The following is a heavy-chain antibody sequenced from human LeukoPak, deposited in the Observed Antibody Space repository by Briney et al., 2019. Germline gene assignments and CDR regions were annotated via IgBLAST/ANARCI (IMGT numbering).Heavy chain of an antibody. D-gene: IGHD3-22*01. V-gene: IGHV3-48*03. J-gene: IGHJ4*02. CDR3: ARDEAGYYYDSSGYQSFDY. CDR2: ISSSGSTI. CDR1: GFTFSSYE. Sequence: GGSLRLSCAASGFTFSSYEMNWVRQAPGKGLEWVSYISSSGSTIYYADSVKGRFTISRDNAKNSLYLQMNSLRAEDTAVYYCARDEAGYYYDSSGYQSFDYRGQGTLVTVSS.